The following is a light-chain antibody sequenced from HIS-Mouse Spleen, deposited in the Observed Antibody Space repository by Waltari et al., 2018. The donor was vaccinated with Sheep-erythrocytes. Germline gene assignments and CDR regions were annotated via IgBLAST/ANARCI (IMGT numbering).Light chain of an antibody. Sequence: SCTGSSSNIGAGYDVHWYQQLPGTAPKLMIYDVSKRPSGVPDRFSGSKSGNTASLTISGLQAEDEADYYCCSYAGSYTVVFGGGTKLTVL. V-gene: IGLV2-11*01. CDR1: SSNIGAGYD. J-gene: IGLJ2*01. CDR3: CSYAGSYTVV. CDR2: DVS.